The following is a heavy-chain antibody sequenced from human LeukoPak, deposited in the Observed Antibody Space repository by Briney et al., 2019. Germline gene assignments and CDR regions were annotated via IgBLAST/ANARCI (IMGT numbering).Heavy chain of an antibody. Sequence: SQTLSLTCTVSGGSISSATYYWSWIRQPAGKGLEWIGRVYSRGSTNYNPSLKSRVTISVDTSKNQFSLKLSSVTAADTAVYYCARLVTTVTTDDYWGQGTLVTVSS. J-gene: IGHJ4*02. CDR2: VYSRGST. CDR1: GGSISSATYY. CDR3: ARLVTTVTTDDY. D-gene: IGHD4-17*01. V-gene: IGHV4-61*02.